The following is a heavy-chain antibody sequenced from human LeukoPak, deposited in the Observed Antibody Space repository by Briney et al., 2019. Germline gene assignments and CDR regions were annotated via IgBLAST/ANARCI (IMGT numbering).Heavy chain of an antibody. V-gene: IGHV4-59*01. CDR1: GGSISSYY. J-gene: IGHJ4*02. D-gene: IGHD1/OR15-1a*01. CDR3: ARRGITGTWYYFDY. CDR2: LYYSGST. Sequence: SETLSLTCTVSGGSISSYYWSWIRQPPGKGLEWIGYLYYSGSTKYNPSLKSRVTISVDTSKNQFSLKLSSVTAADTAVYYCARRGITGTWYYFDYWGQGTLVTVSS.